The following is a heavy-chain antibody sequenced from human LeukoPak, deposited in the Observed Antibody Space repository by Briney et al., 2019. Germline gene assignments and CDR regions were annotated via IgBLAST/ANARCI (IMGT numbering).Heavy chain of an antibody. CDR1: GFTFSSYA. J-gene: IGHJ4*02. Sequence: PRGSLRLSCAASGFTFSSYAMNWVRQAPGKGLEWVSVFSATGSSTYYADSVKGRFTISRDNSKNTLYLQMDSLRAEDTAVYYCAKAVSGTNTPFDFWGQGTLVTVSS. V-gene: IGHV3-23*01. CDR2: FSATGSST. D-gene: IGHD6-19*01. CDR3: AKAVSGTNTPFDF.